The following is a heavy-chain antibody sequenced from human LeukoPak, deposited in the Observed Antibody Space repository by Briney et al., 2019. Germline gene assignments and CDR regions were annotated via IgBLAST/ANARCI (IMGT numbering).Heavy chain of an antibody. CDR2: IWYDGTNK. J-gene: IGHJ5*02. CDR3: ARATVTRWFDP. CDR1: GFAFSSFG. Sequence: GGSLRLSCAASGFAFSSFGMHWVRQAPGKGLEWVAVIWYDGTNKYYADSVKGRYTISRDNSKNTLYLQMNSLRAEDTAVYYCARATVTRWFDPWGQGTLVTVSS. V-gene: IGHV3-33*01. D-gene: IGHD4-17*01.